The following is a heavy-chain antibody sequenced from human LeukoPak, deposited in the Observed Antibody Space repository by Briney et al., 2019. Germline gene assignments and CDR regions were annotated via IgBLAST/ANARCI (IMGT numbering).Heavy chain of an antibody. Sequence: ASVKVSCKASGYTFTSYGISWVRQAPGQGLESMGWISAYNGNTNYAQKLQGRVTMTTGTSTSTAYMELRSLRSDDTAVYYCARDTMVRGVIIPHFDYWGQGTLVTVSS. V-gene: IGHV1-18*01. D-gene: IGHD3-10*01. CDR2: ISAYNGNT. J-gene: IGHJ4*02. CDR1: GYTFTSYG. CDR3: ARDTMVRGVIIPHFDY.